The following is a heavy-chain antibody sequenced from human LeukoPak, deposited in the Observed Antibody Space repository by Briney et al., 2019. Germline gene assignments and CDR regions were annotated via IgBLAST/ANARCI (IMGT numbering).Heavy chain of an antibody. Sequence: GRSLRLSCAASGFTFSNFAIRWVRQPPGKGLEWVAAISYDRATKYYADSVKARFTISRDNSRDTLYLQMNSLRADDTAVYYCAKTGNDFWSGHNWGQGTLVTVSS. J-gene: IGHJ4*02. CDR3: AKTGNDFWSGHN. D-gene: IGHD3-3*01. CDR1: GFTFSNFA. CDR2: ISYDRATK. V-gene: IGHV3-30-3*02.